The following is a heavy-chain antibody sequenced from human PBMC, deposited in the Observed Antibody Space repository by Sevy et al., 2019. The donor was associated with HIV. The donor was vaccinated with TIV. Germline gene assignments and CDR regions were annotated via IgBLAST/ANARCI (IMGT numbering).Heavy chain of an antibody. J-gene: IGHJ2*01. D-gene: IGHD4-17*01. CDR2: ISSSGSTI. CDR1: GFTFSDYY. Sequence: GGSLRLSCAASGFTFSDYYMSWIRQAPGKGLEWVSYISSSGSTIYYADSVKGRFIFSRDNAKNSLYLQMNSLRAEDTAVYYCARDGDYGDLSYWYFDLWGRGTLVTVSS. V-gene: IGHV3-11*01. CDR3: ARDGDYGDLSYWYFDL.